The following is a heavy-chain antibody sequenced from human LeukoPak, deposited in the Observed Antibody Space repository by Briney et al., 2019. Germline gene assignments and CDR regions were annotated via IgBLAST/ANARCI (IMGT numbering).Heavy chain of an antibody. CDR2: IYPGDSDT. D-gene: IGHD2-15*01. CDR1: GYTFTTYT. CDR3: ARNYRGLSGYIDY. Sequence: KVSCKASGYTFTTYTMNWVRQMPGKGLEWMGIIYPGDSDTRYSPSFQGQVTISADKSISTAYLQWSSLKASDTAMYYCARNYRGLSGYIDYWGQGTLVTVSS. J-gene: IGHJ4*02. V-gene: IGHV5-51*01.